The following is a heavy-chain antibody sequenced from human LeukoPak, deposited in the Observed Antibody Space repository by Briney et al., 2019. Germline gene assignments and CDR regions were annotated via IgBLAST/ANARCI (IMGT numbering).Heavy chain of an antibody. CDR3: ARDYCSSTSCYLGFDY. V-gene: IGHV3-21*01. D-gene: IGHD2-2*01. Sequence: GGSLRLSCAASGFTFSSYSMNWVRQAPGKGLEWVSSISSSSSYIYYADSVKGRFTISRDNAKNSLYLQMNSLRAEDTAVYYCARDYCSSTSCYLGFDYWGQGTLVTVSS. CDR2: ISSSSSYI. CDR1: GFTFSSYS. J-gene: IGHJ4*02.